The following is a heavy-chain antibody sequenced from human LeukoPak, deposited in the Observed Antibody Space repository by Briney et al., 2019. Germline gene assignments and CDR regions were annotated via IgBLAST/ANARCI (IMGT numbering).Heavy chain of an antibody. CDR2: ISDSGGRT. Sequence: GGSLRLSCVVSGITLSNYGMSWVRQAPGKGLEWVAGISDSGGRTNYADSVKGRFTISRDSPKNTLYLQMSSLRVEDTAVYYCAKGRHSSSGMFDYWGQGTLVTVSS. CDR1: GITLSNYG. J-gene: IGHJ4*02. D-gene: IGHD1-26*01. V-gene: IGHV3-23*01. CDR3: AKGRHSSSGMFDY.